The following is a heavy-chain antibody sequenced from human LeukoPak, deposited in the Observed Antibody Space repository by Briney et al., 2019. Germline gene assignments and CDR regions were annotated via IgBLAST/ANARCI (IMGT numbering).Heavy chain of an antibody. V-gene: IGHV3-7*05. J-gene: IGHJ4*02. D-gene: IGHD3-16*01. Sequence: PGGSLRLSCAASGFTFRTYWMSWVRQAPGKGLEWVANIKEDGSAKYYVDSVKGRFTISRDNSKNSLYLETNSLRAEDTATYYCARDWHYANDYWGQGTLVTVSS. CDR2: IKEDGSAK. CDR1: GFTFRTYW. CDR3: ARDWHYANDY.